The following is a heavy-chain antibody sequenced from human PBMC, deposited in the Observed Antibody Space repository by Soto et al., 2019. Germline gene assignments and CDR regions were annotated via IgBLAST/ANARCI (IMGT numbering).Heavy chain of an antibody. CDR2: ITGSGGCT. CDR3: AKGVNFGFDP. D-gene: IGHD1-1*01. Sequence: GGSLRLSCAASGFSFSDYTMNWFRQAPGKGLEWVSSITGSGGCTYYSGSVTGRFTISRDNSKNTLYLQMNSLRAEDTAVYYCAKGVNFGFDPWGQGTLVTVSS. J-gene: IGHJ5*02. V-gene: IGHV3-23*01. CDR1: GFSFSDYT.